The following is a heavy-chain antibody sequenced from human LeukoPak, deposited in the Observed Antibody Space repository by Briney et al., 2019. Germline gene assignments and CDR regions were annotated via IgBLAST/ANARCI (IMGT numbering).Heavy chain of an antibody. J-gene: IGHJ4*02. CDR3: ARTPKYYYDSSGYGDYFDY. CDR2: IYDVATT. CDR1: GGSISSDY. D-gene: IGHD3-22*01. Sequence: SETLSLTCSVSGGSISSDYWSWIRQPVGKGLEWIGRIYDVATTDYNPSLKSRVSMSLDMSKNQFSLKLSSVTAADTAVYYCARTPKYYYDSSGYGDYFDYWGQGTLVTVSS. V-gene: IGHV4-4*07.